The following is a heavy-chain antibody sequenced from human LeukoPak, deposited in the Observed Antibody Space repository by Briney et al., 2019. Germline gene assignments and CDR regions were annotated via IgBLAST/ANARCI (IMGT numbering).Heavy chain of an antibody. J-gene: IGHJ4*02. CDR2: ISSNGYYI. CDR3: AREGGTYSSNLDYFDY. Sequence: GGSLRLSCAASGFTVSSNYMSWVRQAPGKGLEWVSSISSNGYYIYYADSVKGRFTISRDNAKNSLYLQMDSLRAEDTAMYYCAREGGTYSSNLDYFDYWGQGTLVTVSS. CDR1: GFTVSSNY. V-gene: IGHV3-21*01. D-gene: IGHD6-13*01.